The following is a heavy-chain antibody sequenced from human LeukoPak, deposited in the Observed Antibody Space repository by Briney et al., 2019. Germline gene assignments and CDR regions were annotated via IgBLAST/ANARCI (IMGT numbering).Heavy chain of an antibody. CDR2: IGTAGDT. D-gene: IGHD6-6*01. Sequence: PGGSLRLSCAASGFTFSSYDMHWVRQATGKGLEWVSAIGTAGDTYYPGSVKGRFTISRENAKNSLYLQMNSLRAGDTAVYYCAREYSSCGTYGMDVWGQGTTVTVSS. J-gene: IGHJ6*02. CDR1: GFTFSSYD. V-gene: IGHV3-13*01. CDR3: AREYSSCGTYGMDV.